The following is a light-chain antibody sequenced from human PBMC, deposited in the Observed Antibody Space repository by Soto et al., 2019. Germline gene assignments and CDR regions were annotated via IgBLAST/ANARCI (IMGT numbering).Light chain of an antibody. CDR1: QSFRGL. CDR2: DAY. V-gene: IGKV3-11*01. Sequence: EVVLTQPPVALSLSPGERATLSCWASQSFRGLLAWYQQKPGQAPRLLIYDAYNRATGIPPRFSGSGSGTDFTLTISSLEPEDSAVHYCQQRHMWPITFGQVTRLEIK. J-gene: IGKJ5*01. CDR3: QQRHMWPIT.